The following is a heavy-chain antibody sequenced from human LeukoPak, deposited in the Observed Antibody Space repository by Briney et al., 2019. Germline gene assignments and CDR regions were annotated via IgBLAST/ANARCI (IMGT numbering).Heavy chain of an antibody. CDR3: AREYYDTSGSFDY. Sequence: PGGSLRLSCAASGFTFSSYWMHWVRQAPGKGLVWVSRINTDGSSTSYADSVKGRFTISRDNAKNTLYLQMNSLRAEDTAVYYCAREYYDTSGSFDYWGQGTLVTVSS. V-gene: IGHV3-74*01. CDR2: INTDGSST. D-gene: IGHD3-22*01. CDR1: GFTFSSYW. J-gene: IGHJ4*02.